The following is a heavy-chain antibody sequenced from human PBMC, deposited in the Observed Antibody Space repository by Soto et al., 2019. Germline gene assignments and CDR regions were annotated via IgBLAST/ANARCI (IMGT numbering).Heavy chain of an antibody. CDR2: TIPIFGTA. CDR1: EGTFSSYA. J-gene: IGHJ3*02. Sequence: QVQLVQSGAEVKKPGSSVKFSCKASEGTFSSYAISWLRQAPGQGLEWMGGTIPIFGTANYAQKFQGRVTITADESMSTAYMELSSLRSEDTAVYYCASTRVIAVAGAGDAFDIWGQGTMVTVSS. CDR3: ASTRVIAVAGAGDAFDI. D-gene: IGHD6-19*01. V-gene: IGHV1-69*01.